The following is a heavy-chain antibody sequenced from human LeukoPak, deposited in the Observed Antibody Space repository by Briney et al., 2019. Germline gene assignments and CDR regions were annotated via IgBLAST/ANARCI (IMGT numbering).Heavy chain of an antibody. D-gene: IGHD3-22*01. CDR1: GFTFSSYS. CDR3: ASWGYYDSSGLGDY. Sequence: PGGSLRLSCAASGFTFSSYSMNWVRQAPGKGLEWIGEINHSGSTNYNPSLKSRVTISVDTSKNQFSLKLSSVTAADTAVYYCASWGYYDSSGLGDYWGQGTLVTVSS. J-gene: IGHJ4*02. V-gene: IGHV4-34*01. CDR2: INHSGST.